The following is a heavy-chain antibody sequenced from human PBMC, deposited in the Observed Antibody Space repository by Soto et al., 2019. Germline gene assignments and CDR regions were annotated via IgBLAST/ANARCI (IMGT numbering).Heavy chain of an antibody. CDR2: ISSSGNYT. V-gene: IGHV3-21*01. Sequence: EVQLVESGGGLVKPGGSLRLSCAASGFTFSNYGMNWVRKAPGKGLEWVSSISSSGNYTYYADSVKGRFTISRDNAKNSLYLQMNRLRAEDTAVYYCARDCSSTSCYGGHFDYWGQGTLVSVSS. J-gene: IGHJ4*02. CDR3: ARDCSSTSCYGGHFDY. D-gene: IGHD2-2*01. CDR1: GFTFSNYG.